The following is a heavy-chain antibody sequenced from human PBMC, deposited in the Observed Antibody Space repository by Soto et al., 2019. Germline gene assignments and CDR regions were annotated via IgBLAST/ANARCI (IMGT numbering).Heavy chain of an antibody. V-gene: IGHV4-30-2*01. Sequence: PSETLSLTCTVSGASISYGNYAWSWIRQTPGKGLEWIGYINHLETTFYNPSFESRLTLSIDRAKNQFSLNLNPMSAADRAVYFCARGGGSDSFDYWGQGILVTVSS. CDR3: ARGGGSDSFDY. D-gene: IGHD1-26*01. CDR1: GASISYGNYA. CDR2: INHLETT. J-gene: IGHJ4*02.